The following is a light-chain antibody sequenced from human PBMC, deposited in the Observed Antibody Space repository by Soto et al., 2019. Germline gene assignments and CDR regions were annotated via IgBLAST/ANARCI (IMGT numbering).Light chain of an antibody. V-gene: IGLV2-14*01. CDR1: SNDVGGYNY. J-gene: IGLJ2*01. CDR3: ISYTSSNTHYVI. CDR2: EVT. Sequence: QSALTQPASVSGSPGQSITISCTGTSNDVGGYNYVSWYQQHPGKAPKLIIYEVTDRPSGVSNRFSGSKSGNTASLTISGLHAEDEADYYCISYTSSNTHYVIIGGGTKLTVL.